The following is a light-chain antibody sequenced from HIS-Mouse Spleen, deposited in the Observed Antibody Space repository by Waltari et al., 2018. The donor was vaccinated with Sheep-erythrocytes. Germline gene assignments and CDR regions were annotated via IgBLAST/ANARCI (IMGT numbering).Light chain of an antibody. J-gene: IGLJ3*02. CDR2: EGS. CDR1: SSDVGSYNL. CDR3: CSYADSSTPWV. Sequence: QSALPQPASVSGSPGQSITISCTGTSSDVGSYNLVSWYQQHPGKAPNLLMYEGSKRPSGVSKRLAGSKAGNTASLTIAGLQAEDEADYYCCSYADSSTPWVFGGGTKLTVL. V-gene: IGLV2-23*01.